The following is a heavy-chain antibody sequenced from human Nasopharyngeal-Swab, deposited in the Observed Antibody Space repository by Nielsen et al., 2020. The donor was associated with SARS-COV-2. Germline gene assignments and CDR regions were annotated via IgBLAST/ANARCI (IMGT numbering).Heavy chain of an antibody. CDR3: AKAHCSSTSCYHRGGPMDV. D-gene: IGHD2-2*01. J-gene: IGHJ6*03. Sequence: WIRQPPGKGLEWVSLISGDGGSTYYADFVKGRFTISRDNSKNSLYLQMNSLRTEDTALYYCAKAHCSSTSCYHRGGPMDVWGKGTTVTVSS. V-gene: IGHV3-43*02. CDR2: ISGDGGST.